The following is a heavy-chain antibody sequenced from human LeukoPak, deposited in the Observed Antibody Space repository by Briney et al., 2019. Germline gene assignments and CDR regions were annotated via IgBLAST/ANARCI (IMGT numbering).Heavy chain of an antibody. CDR2: IAGRGSST. V-gene: IGHV3-23*01. D-gene: IGHD2-15*01. J-gene: IGHJ6*02. CDR3: AKDRGGGMDV. CDR1: GFTFSSYA. Sequence: GGSLRLSCAASGFTFSSYAMHWVRQAPGKGLEWVSGIAGRGSSTFYADSVKGRFTISRDNSKNTLYLQMNSLRAEDTAVYYCAKDRGGGMDVWGQGTTVSVSS.